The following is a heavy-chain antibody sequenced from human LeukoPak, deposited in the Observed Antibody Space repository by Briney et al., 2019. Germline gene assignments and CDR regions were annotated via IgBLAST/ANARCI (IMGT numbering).Heavy chain of an antibody. CDR1: GYTFTGYY. CDR2: INPNSGGT. CDR3: AREDYDSSGYYGSAFDI. Sequence: ASVKVFCKASGYTFTGYYMHWVRQAPGQGLEWMGWINPNSGGTNYAQKFQGRVTMTRDTSIRTAYMELSRLRSDDTAVYYCAREDYDSSGYYGSAFDIWGQGTMVTVSS. J-gene: IGHJ3*02. V-gene: IGHV1-2*02. D-gene: IGHD3-22*01.